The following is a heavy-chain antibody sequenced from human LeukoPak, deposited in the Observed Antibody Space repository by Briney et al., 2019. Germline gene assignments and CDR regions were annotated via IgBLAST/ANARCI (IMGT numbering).Heavy chain of an antibody. V-gene: IGHV5-51*01. D-gene: IGHD6-19*01. Sequence: GESLKISCKGSGYRFTSYWIGWVRQMPGKDVEWMGIIYRGDSEARYSPSFRGQVTISADKSINTAYLQWSSLKASDTAMYYCARCKAVAGTINAFDFWGPGTMVTVSS. J-gene: IGHJ3*01. CDR3: ARCKAVAGTINAFDF. CDR2: IYRGDSEA. CDR1: GYRFTSYW.